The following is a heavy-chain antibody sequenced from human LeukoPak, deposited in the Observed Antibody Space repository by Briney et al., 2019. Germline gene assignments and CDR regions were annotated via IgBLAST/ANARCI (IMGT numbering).Heavy chain of an antibody. CDR3: AAVDSGSYHCDY. CDR1: GGFFRGCY. Sequence: SPSETLSLTCGVCGGFFRGCYWRGLRRPRGRGLVWIGEIYHSGSTNYSPSLKSRVTISEDTSKNQSSLKRSSAAAADTAVYYWAAVDSGSYHCDYWGQGTLIALSS. V-gene: IGHV4-34*01. CDR2: IYHSGST. J-gene: IGHJ4*02. D-gene: IGHD1-26*01.